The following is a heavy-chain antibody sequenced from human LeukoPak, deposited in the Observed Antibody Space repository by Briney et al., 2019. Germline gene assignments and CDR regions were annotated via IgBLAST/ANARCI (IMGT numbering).Heavy chain of an antibody. D-gene: IGHD2-2*01. V-gene: IGHV4-59*08. CDR3: ARQGCSSTSCYAGSGRWFDP. J-gene: IGHJ5*02. CDR1: GGSISSYY. CDR2: IYYSGST. Sequence: PSETLSLTCTVSGGSISSYYWSWIRQPPGKGLEWIGYIYYSGSTNYNPSLKSRVTISVDTSKNQFSLKLSSVTAADTAVYYCARQGCSSTSCYAGSGRWFDPWGQGTLVTVSS.